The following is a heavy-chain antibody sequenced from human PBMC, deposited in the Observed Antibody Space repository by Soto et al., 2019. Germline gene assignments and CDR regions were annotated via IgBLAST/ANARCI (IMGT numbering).Heavy chain of an antibody. D-gene: IGHD3-3*01. J-gene: IGHJ6*02. Sequence: ASVKVSCKASGYTFTSYGISWVRQAPGQGLEWMGWISAYNGNTNYAQKLQGRVTMTTDTSTSTAYMELRSLRSDDTAVYYCAREVFWSGYYTYYYYGMDVWGQGTTVTVSS. CDR3: AREVFWSGYYTYYYYGMDV. CDR1: GYTFTSYG. CDR2: ISAYNGNT. V-gene: IGHV1-18*01.